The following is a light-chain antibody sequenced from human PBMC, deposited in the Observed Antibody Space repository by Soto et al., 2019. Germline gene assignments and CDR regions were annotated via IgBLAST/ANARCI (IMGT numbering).Light chain of an antibody. CDR1: SSDVGKYDR. Sequence: QSALTQPPSVSGSPGQSVTVSCTGTSSDVGKYDRVSWYQQPPGTAPKLIIYEVINRPSGVPAPFSGSNSGNTASLTISGLQAEDEADYYCSSYMSTSRYVFGAGTKVTVL. J-gene: IGLJ1*01. CDR3: SSYMSTSRYV. CDR2: EVI. V-gene: IGLV2-18*02.